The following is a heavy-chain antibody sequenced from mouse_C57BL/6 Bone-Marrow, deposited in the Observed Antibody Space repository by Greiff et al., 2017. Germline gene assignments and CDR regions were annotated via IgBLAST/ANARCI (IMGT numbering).Heavy chain of an antibody. CDR2: ISSGGSYT. Sequence: EVQVVESGGDLVKPGGSLKLSCAASGFTFSSYGMSWVRQTPDKRLEWVATISSGGSYTYYPDSVKGRFTISRDNAKNTLYLQMSSLKSEDTAMYYCARQTITTVVYWYFDVWGTGTTVTVSS. J-gene: IGHJ1*03. V-gene: IGHV5-6*01. CDR3: ARQTITTVVYWYFDV. CDR1: GFTFSSYG. D-gene: IGHD1-1*01.